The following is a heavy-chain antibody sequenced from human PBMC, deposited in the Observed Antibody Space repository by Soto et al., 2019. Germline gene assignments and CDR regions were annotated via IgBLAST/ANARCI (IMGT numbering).Heavy chain of an antibody. V-gene: IGHV3-33*01. CDR3: ARVHKAYSSGGYPSQAFGY. J-gene: IGHJ4*02. CDR1: GFTFRRYG. CDR2: IWYDRSNK. Sequence: GGSLRLSCAASGFTFRRYGMHWVRQAPGKGLEWVTVIWYDRSNKYYADSEKGRFTISRDNSMTTLYLQMNSLRAEATAVYYCARVHKAYSSGGYPSQAFGYWGQGTLVSVSS. D-gene: IGHD6-19*01.